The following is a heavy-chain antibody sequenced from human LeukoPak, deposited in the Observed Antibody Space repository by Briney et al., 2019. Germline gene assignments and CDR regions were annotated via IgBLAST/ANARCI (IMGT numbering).Heavy chain of an antibody. V-gene: IGHV4-59*01. CDR1: GGSISSYY. D-gene: IGHD3-10*01. CDR3: ARAPIGRDAFDI. J-gene: IGHJ3*02. CDR2: IYYSGNT. Sequence: SETLSLTCTVSGGSISSYYWSWVRQPPGKGLEWIGYIYYSGNTNYNPSLKSRVTISVDTSKNQFSLKLSSVTAADTAVYYCARAPIGRDAFDIWGQGTMVTVSS.